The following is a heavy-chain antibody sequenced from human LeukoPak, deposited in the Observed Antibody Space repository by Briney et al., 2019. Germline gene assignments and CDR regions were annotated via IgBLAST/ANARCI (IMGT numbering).Heavy chain of an antibody. CDR1: GFTFSSYG. D-gene: IGHD5-18*01. V-gene: IGHV3-30*18. CDR3: AKDRGYSHGFDY. J-gene: IGHJ4*02. Sequence: GGSLRLSCAASGFTFSSYGMHWVRQAPGKGLEWVAAISYDGRNKEYVDSVKGRFTISRDNSKNTLYLQMNSLRAEDTAVYYCAKDRGYSHGFDYWGQGTLVTVSS. CDR2: ISYDGRNK.